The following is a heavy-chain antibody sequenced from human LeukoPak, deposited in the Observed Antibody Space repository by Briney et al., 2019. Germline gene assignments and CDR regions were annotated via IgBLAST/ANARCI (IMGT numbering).Heavy chain of an antibody. D-gene: IGHD4-17*01. CDR3: ARDRTTSHFDY. V-gene: IGHV4-59*01. CDR1: GGSISSYY. Sequence: SETLSLTCTVSGGSISSYYWSWIRQPPGKGLEWIGYIYYSGSTNYNPSLKSRVTISVDTSKNQFSLRLSSVTAADTAVYYCARDRTTSHFDYWGQGTLVTVSS. CDR2: IYYSGST. J-gene: IGHJ4*02.